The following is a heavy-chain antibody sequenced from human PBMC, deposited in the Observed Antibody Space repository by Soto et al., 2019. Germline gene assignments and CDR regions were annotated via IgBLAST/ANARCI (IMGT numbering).Heavy chain of an antibody. J-gene: IGHJ4*02. Sequence: SETLSLTCTVSGGSISSYYWSWIRQPPGKGLEWIGYIYYSGSTNYNPSLKSRVTISVDTSKNQFSLKLSSVTAADTVVYYCARVYCSGGSCYSHFDYWGQGTLVTAPQ. CDR3: ARVYCSGGSCYSHFDY. D-gene: IGHD2-15*01. CDR2: IYYSGST. V-gene: IGHV4-59*01. CDR1: GGSISSYY.